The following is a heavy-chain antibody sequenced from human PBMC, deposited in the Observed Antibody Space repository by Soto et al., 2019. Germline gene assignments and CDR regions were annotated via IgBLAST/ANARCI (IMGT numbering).Heavy chain of an antibody. J-gene: IGHJ3*02. CDR1: GGSISSSSYY. CDR3: ARHDDFWRENAFDI. CDR2: IYYSGST. V-gene: IGHV4-39*01. Sequence: SETLSLTCTVSGGSISSSSYYWGWIRQPPGKGLEWIGSIYYSGSTYYNPSLKSRVTISVDTSKNQFSLKLSSVTAADTAVYYCARHDDFWRENAFDIWGQGTMVTVSS. D-gene: IGHD3-3*01.